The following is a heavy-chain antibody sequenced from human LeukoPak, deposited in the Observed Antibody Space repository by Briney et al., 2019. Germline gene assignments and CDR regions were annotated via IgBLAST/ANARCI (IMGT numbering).Heavy chain of an antibody. CDR3: ARRGDNWFDP. V-gene: IGHV5-51*01. J-gene: IGHJ5*02. CDR1: RYSFSDYW. Sequence: GESLKISRKTSRYSFSDYWLGLVPQIPGKGLEWIGTFYPGDSETRYSPSLQGQVTISVDKSSNTAYLQWRSLKASDTAMYYCARRGDNWFDPWGQGSLVTVSS. CDR2: FYPGDSET. D-gene: IGHD3-10*01.